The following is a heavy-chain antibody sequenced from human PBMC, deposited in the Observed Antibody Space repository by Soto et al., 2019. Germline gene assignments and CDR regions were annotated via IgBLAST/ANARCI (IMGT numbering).Heavy chain of an antibody. J-gene: IGHJ4*02. CDR2: INGGNGDT. CDR3: ARGYCSSTSCQYYFDF. V-gene: IGHV1-3*01. Sequence: ASVKVSCKASGYTFTGYAIHWVRQAPGQRLEWMGWINGGNGDTKYSQKFQGRVTISRDTSASTAYMELTSLGSEDTAVYHCARGYCSSTSCQYYFDFWGQGTLVTVSS. D-gene: IGHD2-2*01. CDR1: GYTFTGYA.